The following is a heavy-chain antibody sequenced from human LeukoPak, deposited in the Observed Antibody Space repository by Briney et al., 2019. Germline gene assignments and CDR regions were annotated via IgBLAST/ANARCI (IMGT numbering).Heavy chain of an antibody. J-gene: IGHJ5*02. CDR1: GGSFSGYY. Sequence: SETLSLTCAVYGGSFSGYYWSWIRQPPGKGLEWIGEINHSGSTNYNPSLKSRVTISVDTSKNQFSLKLSSVTAADTAVYYCARGLLLLWFGELPRSNWFDPWGQGTLVTVSS. V-gene: IGHV4-34*01. CDR3: ARGLLLLWFGELPRSNWFDP. D-gene: IGHD3-10*01. CDR2: INHSGST.